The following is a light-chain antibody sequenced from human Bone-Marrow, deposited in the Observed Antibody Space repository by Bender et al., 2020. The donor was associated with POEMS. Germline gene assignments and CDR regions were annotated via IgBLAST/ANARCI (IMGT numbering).Light chain of an antibody. Sequence: QSVLTQPPSVSGAPGQTVTISCTGSSSNIGAGYDVHWYQQLPGTAPKLLIYASANRPSGVPDRFSASTSVTSASLAISGLRPEDEADYYCAAWDDSLSGRVFGGGTKLTVL. V-gene: IGLV1-40*01. J-gene: IGLJ3*02. CDR1: SSNIGAGYD. CDR2: ASA. CDR3: AAWDDSLSGRV.